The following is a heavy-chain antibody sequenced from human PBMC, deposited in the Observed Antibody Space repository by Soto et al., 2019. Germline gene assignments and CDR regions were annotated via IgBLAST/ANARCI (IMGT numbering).Heavy chain of an antibody. CDR1: GFTFSSYD. Sequence: GGSLRLSCAASGFTFSSYDMNWVRQAPGKGLEWLSFITTSSSTIYYADSVRGRFTISRDNAKNSLYLQMNSLRAEDTAVYYCARDARGGSFDFWGLGTLVTVSS. D-gene: IGHD1-26*01. V-gene: IGHV3-48*01. CDR2: ITTSSSTI. J-gene: IGHJ4*02. CDR3: ARDARGGSFDF.